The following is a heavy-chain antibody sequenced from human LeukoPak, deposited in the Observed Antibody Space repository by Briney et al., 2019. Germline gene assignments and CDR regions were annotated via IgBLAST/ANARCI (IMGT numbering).Heavy chain of an antibody. J-gene: IGHJ3*02. CDR1: GGSISYFY. D-gene: IGHD1-26*01. V-gene: IGHV4-4*07. Sequence: SETLSLTCTVSGGSISYFYWSWIRQPARKGLEWIGRIYTSGSTNYNPSLKSRVTISVDTSKNQFSLKLSSVTAADTAVYYCARERWELLAFDIWGQGTMVTVSS. CDR3: ARERWELLAFDI. CDR2: IYTSGST.